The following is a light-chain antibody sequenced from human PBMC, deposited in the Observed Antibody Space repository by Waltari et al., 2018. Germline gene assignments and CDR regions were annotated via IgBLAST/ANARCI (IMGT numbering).Light chain of an antibody. CDR2: GAS. V-gene: IGKV3-20*01. CDR3: QQYGTSPWT. J-gene: IGKJ1*01. CDR1: QSVSSGY. Sequence: DIVLTQSPGTLSLSPGDRVSLSCRASQSVSSGYVAWYQRKPGQAPRLLIFGASSRATGIPDRFSGSGSGTDFTLTISRLEPEDSAVYYCQQYGTSPWTFGQGTKV.